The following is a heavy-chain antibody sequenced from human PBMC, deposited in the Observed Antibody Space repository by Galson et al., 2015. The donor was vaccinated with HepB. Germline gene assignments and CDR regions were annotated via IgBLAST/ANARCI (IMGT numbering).Heavy chain of an antibody. D-gene: IGHD4/OR15-4a*01. J-gene: IGHJ6*02. Sequence: SLRLSCAASGFTFSSYGMHWVRQAPGKGLEWVSLIWYDGSNKYYADSVKGRFTISRDNSKNTLYLQMNSLRAEDTAVYYCARDLGASSYYYYYGMDVWGQGTTVTVSS. V-gene: IGHV3-33*01. CDR1: GFTFSSYG. CDR2: IWYDGSNK. CDR3: ARDLGASSYYYYYGMDV.